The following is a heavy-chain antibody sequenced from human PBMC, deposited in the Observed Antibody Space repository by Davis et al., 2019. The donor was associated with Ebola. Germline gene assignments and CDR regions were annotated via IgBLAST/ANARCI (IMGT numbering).Heavy chain of an antibody. Sequence: GESLKISCAASGFTFSSYGMHWVRQAPGKGLEWVAFIHYGGSNKYYADSVKGRFTISRDNTENTLTLQMSSLRAEDTAIYYCTRELANRYYYYMDVWGKGTTVTVSS. J-gene: IGHJ6*03. CDR2: IHYGGSNK. V-gene: IGHV3-30*02. D-gene: IGHD1-14*01. CDR1: GFTFSSYG. CDR3: TRELANRYYYYMDV.